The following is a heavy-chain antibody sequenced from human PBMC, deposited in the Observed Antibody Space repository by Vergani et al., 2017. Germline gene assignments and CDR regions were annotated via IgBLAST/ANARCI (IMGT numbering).Heavy chain of an antibody. J-gene: IGHJ4*02. CDR1: GFTFSSYA. Sequence: QVQLVESGGGVVQPGGSLRLSCSASGFTFSSYAMHWVRQAPGKGLEYVSAISSNGGSTYYADSVKGRFTISRDNSKNTLYLQMNSLRAEDTAVYYCAKDGGGRVGDFDYWGQGTLVTVSS. CDR2: ISSNGGST. D-gene: IGHD3-16*01. CDR3: AKDGGGRVGDFDY. V-gene: IGHV3-64*04.